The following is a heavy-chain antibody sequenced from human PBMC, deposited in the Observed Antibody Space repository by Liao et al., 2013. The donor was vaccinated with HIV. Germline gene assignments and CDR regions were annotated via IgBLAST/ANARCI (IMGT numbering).Heavy chain of an antibody. J-gene: IGHJ4*02. V-gene: IGHV4-39*07. Sequence: QMQLQESGPGLLKPSETLSLTCTVSGGSIHTTNYYWAWVRQSPTKGLEWIASIYYTGTIFSNPSLQSRVTISMDTSTNQVSLNLFSVTGADTAVYFCARVVRFLNPENRGLFDLWGQGTLVTVSS. CDR2: IYYTGTI. D-gene: IGHD3-3*01. CDR1: GGSIHTTNYY. CDR3: ARVVRFLNPENRGLFDL.